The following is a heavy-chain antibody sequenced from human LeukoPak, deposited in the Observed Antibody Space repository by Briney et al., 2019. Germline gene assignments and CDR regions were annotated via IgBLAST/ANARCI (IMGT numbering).Heavy chain of an antibody. D-gene: IGHD5-12*01. CDR2: IYYSGST. Sequence: PSETLSLTCNVSGGSISSSSYDWRWIRQPPGKGLEWIGSIYYSGSTYYNPSLKSRVTISVDTSKNQFSLKLSSVTAADTAVYYCARLSGYGLHYYYHMDVWGKGTTVTVSS. V-gene: IGHV4-39*07. J-gene: IGHJ6*03. CDR3: ARLSGYGLHYYYHMDV. CDR1: GGSISSSSYD.